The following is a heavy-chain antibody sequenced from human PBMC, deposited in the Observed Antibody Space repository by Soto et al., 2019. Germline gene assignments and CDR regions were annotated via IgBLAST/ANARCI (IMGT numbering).Heavy chain of an antibody. J-gene: IGHJ5*02. CDR2: INTDASRT. CDR1: KFTFSRYW. CDR3: ARVASGSYDWFDP. Sequence: EVQLVESGGGLVQPGGSLRLSCAASKFTFSRYWMHWVRHTPGKGLMWVSRINTDASRTTYADSVKGRFTISRDHAKNTVFLDMNSLRAEDTAVYYCARVASGSYDWFDPWGQGTLVTVSS. D-gene: IGHD1-26*01. V-gene: IGHV3-74*03.